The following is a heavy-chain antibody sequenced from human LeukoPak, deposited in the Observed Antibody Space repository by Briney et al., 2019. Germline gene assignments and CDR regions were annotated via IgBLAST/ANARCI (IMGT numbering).Heavy chain of an antibody. D-gene: IGHD4-11*01. V-gene: IGHV3-30*18. Sequence: PGGSLRLSCAASGFTFSSYGMHWVRQAPGKGLEWVAVISYDGSNKYYADSVKGRFTISRDNSKNTLYLQMNSLRAEDTAVYYCAKALGSNYDYFDYWGQGTLVTVSS. CDR3: AKALGSNYDYFDY. J-gene: IGHJ4*02. CDR2: ISYDGSNK. CDR1: GFTFSSYG.